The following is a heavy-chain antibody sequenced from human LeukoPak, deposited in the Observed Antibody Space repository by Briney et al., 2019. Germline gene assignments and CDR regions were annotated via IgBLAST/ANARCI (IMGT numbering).Heavy chain of an antibody. J-gene: IGHJ4*02. CDR2: IYYSGST. CDR1: GGSISSSSYY. Sequence: TLSLTCTVSGGSISSSSYYWGWIRQPPGKGLEWIGSIYYSGSTYYNPSPKSQVTISVDTSENQFSLKLSSVTAADTAVYYCARRYYDFWSGYYSFDYWGQGTLVTVSS. CDR3: ARRYYDFWSGYYSFDY. V-gene: IGHV4-39*07. D-gene: IGHD3-3*01.